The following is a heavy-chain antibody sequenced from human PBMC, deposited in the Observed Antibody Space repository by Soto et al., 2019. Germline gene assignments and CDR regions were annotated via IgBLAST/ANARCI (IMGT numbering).Heavy chain of an antibody. J-gene: IGHJ4*02. Sequence: PGGSLRLSCAASGFTFSSYAMSWVRQAPGKGLEWVSAISGSGGSTYYADSVKGRFTISRDNSKNTLYLQMNSLRAEDTAVYYCAKGYCSSTSCYTIPSYWGQGTLVTVSS. V-gene: IGHV3-23*01. CDR3: AKGYCSSTSCYTIPSY. D-gene: IGHD2-2*02. CDR2: ISGSGGST. CDR1: GFTFSSYA.